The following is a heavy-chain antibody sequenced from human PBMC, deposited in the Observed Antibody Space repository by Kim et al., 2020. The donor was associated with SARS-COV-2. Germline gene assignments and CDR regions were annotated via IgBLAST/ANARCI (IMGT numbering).Heavy chain of an antibody. CDR3: AKEGNYGDGYCFDD. V-gene: IGHV3-23*01. D-gene: IGHD4-17*01. Sequence: YSVTGRFTITRDNSKNTLYLQMNSLRAEDTAVYYCAKEGNYGDGYCFDDWGQGTLVTVSS. J-gene: IGHJ4*02.